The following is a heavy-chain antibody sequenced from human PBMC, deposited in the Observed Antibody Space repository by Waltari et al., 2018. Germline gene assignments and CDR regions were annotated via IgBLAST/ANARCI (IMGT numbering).Heavy chain of an antibody. J-gene: IGHJ4*02. V-gene: IGHV3-30-3*01. CDR2: MSYDGSNR. Sequence: AASGFTFSSYAMHWVRQAPGKGLEWVAVMSYDGSNRDYADSVKGRFTIYGDNSKNPEYLQMSGLKTEYTDVYYCTRSGDYARLDNWGQGTLVTVSS. CDR3: TRSGDYARLDN. D-gene: IGHD4-17*01. CDR1: GFTFSSYA.